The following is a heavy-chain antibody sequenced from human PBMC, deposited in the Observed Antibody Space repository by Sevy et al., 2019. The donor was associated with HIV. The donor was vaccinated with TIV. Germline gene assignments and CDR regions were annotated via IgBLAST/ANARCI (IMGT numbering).Heavy chain of an antibody. CDR3: AKRAMAGSRLHYFHQ. CDR1: GFTFSNYG. J-gene: IGHJ4*02. CDR2: INSGGNT. Sequence: GGSLRLSCAASGFTFSNYGMSWVRQAPGKGLEWVSSINSGGNTHYADSVKGRFTISRDNSKNTLFLQMNSLRADDTALFYCAKRAMAGSRLHYFHQWGQGTLVTVSS. D-gene: IGHD6-19*01. V-gene: IGHV3-23*01.